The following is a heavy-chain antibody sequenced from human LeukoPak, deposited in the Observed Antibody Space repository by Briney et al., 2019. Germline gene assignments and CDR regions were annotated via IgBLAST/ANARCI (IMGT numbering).Heavy chain of an antibody. CDR1: GGSISSYY. Sequence: SETLSLTCTVSGGSISSYYWSWIRQPPGKGLEWIGYIYYSGSTNYNPSLKSRVTISVDTSKNQFSLKLSSVTAADTAVYYCARGSGSYYRPKFSWFDPWGQGTLVTVSS. D-gene: IGHD3-10*01. CDR3: ARGSGSYYRPKFSWFDP. J-gene: IGHJ5*02. V-gene: IGHV4-59*12. CDR2: IYYSGST.